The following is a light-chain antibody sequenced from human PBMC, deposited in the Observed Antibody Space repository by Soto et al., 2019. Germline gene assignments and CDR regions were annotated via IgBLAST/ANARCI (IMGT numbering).Light chain of an antibody. J-gene: IGKJ4*01. CDR3: QQRRDWPLT. CDR2: DVS. V-gene: IGKV3-11*01. Sequence: EIVLTQSPATLSLSPGERATLSCRASQSVDGYVAWFQQKPGQAPSPLIYDVSNRAIGVPARFSGSGSGTDYTLTINSLESEDFAVYYCQQRRDWPLTFGGGTKVEI. CDR1: QSVDGY.